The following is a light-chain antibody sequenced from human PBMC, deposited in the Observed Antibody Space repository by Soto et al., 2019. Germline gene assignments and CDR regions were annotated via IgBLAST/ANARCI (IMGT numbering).Light chain of an antibody. Sequence: EIVLTQSPGTLSLSPGERATLSCRASQSLSSNYLAWYQQKPGQAPRLLMYGASTRATGITDRFSGSGSGTDFTLTISRLEPEDFAVYYFHHYGNSPPWTFGQGTKVEIK. CDR1: QSLSSNY. J-gene: IGKJ1*01. CDR2: GAS. CDR3: HHYGNSPPWT. V-gene: IGKV3-20*01.